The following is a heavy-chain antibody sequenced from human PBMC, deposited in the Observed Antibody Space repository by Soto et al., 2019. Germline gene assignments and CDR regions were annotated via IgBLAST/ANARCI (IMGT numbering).Heavy chain of an antibody. J-gene: IGHJ4*02. D-gene: IGHD3-3*01. Sequence: ASVKVSSKASGYTFTSYGISGVRQAPGQGLEWMGWISVYNGNTNYAQKLQGRVTMTTDTSTSTAYMELRSLRSDDTAVYYCARVYDFWSGYSNPFDYWGQGTPVTVSS. V-gene: IGHV1-18*01. CDR2: ISVYNGNT. CDR1: GYTFTSYG. CDR3: ARVYDFWSGYSNPFDY.